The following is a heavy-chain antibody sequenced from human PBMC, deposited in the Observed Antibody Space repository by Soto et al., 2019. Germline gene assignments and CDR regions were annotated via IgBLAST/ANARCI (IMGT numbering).Heavy chain of an antibody. V-gene: IGHV1-18*04. Sequence: ASVKVSCKASGYTFTSYGISWVRQAPGQGLEWMGWISAYNGNTNYAQKLQGRVTMTTDTSTSTAYMELRSLRSDDTAVYYCARSAMVTGYYYYGMDVWRQRSTFTVSS. J-gene: IGHJ6*02. D-gene: IGHD5-18*01. CDR1: GYTFTSYG. CDR2: ISAYNGNT. CDR3: ARSAMVTGYYYYGMDV.